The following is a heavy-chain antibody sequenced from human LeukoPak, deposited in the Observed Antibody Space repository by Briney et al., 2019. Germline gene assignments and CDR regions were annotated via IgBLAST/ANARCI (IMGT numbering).Heavy chain of an antibody. D-gene: IGHD1-1*01. CDR1: GFTFSSYS. V-gene: IGHV3-21*01. Sequence: KPGGSLRLSCAASGFTFSSYSMNWVRQAPGKGLEWVSSISSSSSYIYYADSVKGRFTISRDNAKNSLYLQMNSLRAEDTAVYYCARDAPTGTTYYFDYWGQGTLVTVSS. CDR2: ISSSSSYI. J-gene: IGHJ4*02. CDR3: ARDAPTGTTYYFDY.